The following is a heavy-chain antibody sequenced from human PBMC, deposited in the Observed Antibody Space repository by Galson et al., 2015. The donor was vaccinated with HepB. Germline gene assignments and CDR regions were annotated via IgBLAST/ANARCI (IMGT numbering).Heavy chain of an antibody. CDR3: ARDWGDIVVVPAPYYYYYYMDV. CDR1: GGTFSSYA. V-gene: IGHV1-69*13. CDR2: IIPIFGTA. J-gene: IGHJ6*03. Sequence: SVKVSCKASGGTFSSYAISWVRQAPGQGLEWMGGIIPIFGTANYAQKFQGRVTITADESTSTAYMELSSLRSEDAAVYYCARDWGDIVVVPAPYYYYYYMDVWGKGTTVTVSS. D-gene: IGHD2-2*01.